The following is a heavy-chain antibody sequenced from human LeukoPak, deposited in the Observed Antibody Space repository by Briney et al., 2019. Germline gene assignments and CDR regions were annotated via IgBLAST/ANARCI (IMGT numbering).Heavy chain of an antibody. J-gene: IGHJ4*02. D-gene: IGHD2-15*01. CDR1: GFTFSNYW. CDR2: INLYGSEK. Sequence: PGGSLRLSCAASGFTFSNYWMSWVRQTPGQGLEWVANINLYGSEKYYVDSVKARFTVSRDNAKNSLYLQMDSLTAEDTAVYYCARDSTLRYYFDFWGQGTLVTVSS. CDR3: ARDSTLRYYFDF. V-gene: IGHV3-7*01.